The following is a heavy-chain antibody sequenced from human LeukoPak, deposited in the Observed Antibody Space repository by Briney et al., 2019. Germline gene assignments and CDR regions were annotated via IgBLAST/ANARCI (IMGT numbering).Heavy chain of an antibody. D-gene: IGHD4-17*01. V-gene: IGHV3-30*02. J-gene: IGHJ4*02. CDR2: IRYDGSNK. CDR3: ATVMGYGDYVGY. CDR1: GFTFSSYG. Sequence: GGSLRLSCAASGFTFSSYGMHWVRQAPGKGLEWVAFIRYDGSNKYYADSVKGRFTISRDNSKNTLYLQMNSLRAEDTAVYYCATVMGYGDYVGYWGQGTLVTVSS.